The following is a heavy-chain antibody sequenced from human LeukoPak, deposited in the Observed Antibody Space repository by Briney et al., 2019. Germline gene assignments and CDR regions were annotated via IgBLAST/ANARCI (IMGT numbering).Heavy chain of an antibody. CDR2: INPNSGGT. D-gene: IGHD2-2*01. CDR1: GYTFTGYY. J-gene: IGHJ3*02. V-gene: IGHV1-2*02. Sequence: GASVKVSCKASGYTFTGYYMHWVRQAPGQGLEWMGWINPNSGGTNYAQKFQGRVTMTGDTSISTAYMELSRLRSDDTAVYYCASPYCSSTSCSLDAFDIWGQGTMVTVSS. CDR3: ASPYCSSTSCSLDAFDI.